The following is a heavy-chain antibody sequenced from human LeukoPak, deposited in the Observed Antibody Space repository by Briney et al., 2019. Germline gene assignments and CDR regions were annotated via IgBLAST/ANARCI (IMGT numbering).Heavy chain of an antibody. CDR2: ISSSGSTI. J-gene: IGHJ3*02. CDR1: GFTFSSYE. Sequence: GGSLRLSCAASGFTFSSYEMNWVSQAPGKGLEWVSYISSSGSTIYYADSVKGRFTISRDNAKNSLYLQMNSLRAEDTAVYYCARGTYAFDIWGQGTMVTVSS. CDR3: ARGTYAFDI. V-gene: IGHV3-48*03.